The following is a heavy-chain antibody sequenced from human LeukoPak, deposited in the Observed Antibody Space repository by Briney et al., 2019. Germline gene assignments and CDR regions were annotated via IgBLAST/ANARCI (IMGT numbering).Heavy chain of an antibody. J-gene: IGHJ6*03. D-gene: IGHD6-13*01. CDR2: FDPEDGET. CDR3: ARDGDPYSSRWGYYYYYMDV. V-gene: IGHV1-24*01. CDR1: GYTLTELS. Sequence: GASVKVSCKVSGYTLTELSMHWVRQAPGKGLEWMGGFDPEDGETIYAQKFQGRVTMTEDTSTDTAYMELSSLRSEDTAVYYCARDGDPYSSRWGYYYYYMDVWGKGTTVTVSS.